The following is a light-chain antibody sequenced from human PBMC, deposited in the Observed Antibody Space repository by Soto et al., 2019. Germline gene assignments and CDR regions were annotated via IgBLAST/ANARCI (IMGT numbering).Light chain of an antibody. J-gene: IGLJ3*02. V-gene: IGLV2-11*01. CDR3: FSYTASDMWV. Sequence: QSALTQPRSVSGSPGQSVTISCTGTNSDVGAYTLVSWYQQLPGKAPKLIISAVTYRPSGVPDRFSGSKSGNTASLTISGLKTEDEADYYCFSYTASDMWVFGGGTKLTVL. CDR2: AVT. CDR1: NSDVGAYTL.